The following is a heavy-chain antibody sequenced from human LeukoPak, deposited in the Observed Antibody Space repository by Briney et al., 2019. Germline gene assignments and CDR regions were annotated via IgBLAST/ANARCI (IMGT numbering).Heavy chain of an antibody. V-gene: IGHV4-39*07. J-gene: IGHJ4*02. D-gene: IGHD2-2*01. CDR1: GGSISSGSYY. CDR3: ARGRPDIVVVPAAIYY. Sequence: PSQTLSLTCTVSGGSISSGSYYWSWIRQPPGKGLEWIGEINHSGSTNYNPSLKSRVTISVDTSKNQFSLKLSSVTAADTAVYYCARGRPDIVVVPAAIYYWGQGTLVTVSS. CDR2: INHSGST.